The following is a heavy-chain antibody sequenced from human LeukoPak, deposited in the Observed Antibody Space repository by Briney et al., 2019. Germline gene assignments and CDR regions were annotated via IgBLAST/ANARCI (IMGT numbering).Heavy chain of an antibody. D-gene: IGHD3-22*01. J-gene: IGHJ6*03. CDR2: ISGSGGST. V-gene: IGHV3-23*01. CDR3: AKRGGSDSSGYYYVGFGPYYYYYMDV. CDR1: GFTFSSYS. Sequence: AGGSLRLSCAASGFTFSSYSMNWVRQAPGKGLEWVSAISGSGGSTYYADSVKGRFTISRDNSKNTLYLQMNSLRAEDTAVYYCAKRGGSDSSGYYYVGFGPYYYYYMDVWGKGTTVTVSS.